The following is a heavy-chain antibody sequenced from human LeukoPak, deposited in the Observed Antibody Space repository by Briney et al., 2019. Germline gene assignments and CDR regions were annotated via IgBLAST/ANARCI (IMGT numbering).Heavy chain of an antibody. Sequence: GGSLRLSCAASGFTFSSYEMNWVRQAPGKGLEWVSYISSSGSTIYYADSVKGRFTISRDNAKNSLYLQMNSLRAEDTAVYYCARDGYSSGWYCWPLNYWGQGTLVTVSS. CDR3: ARDGYSSGWYCWPLNY. J-gene: IGHJ4*02. D-gene: IGHD6-19*01. CDR1: GFTFSSYE. CDR2: ISSSGSTI. V-gene: IGHV3-48*03.